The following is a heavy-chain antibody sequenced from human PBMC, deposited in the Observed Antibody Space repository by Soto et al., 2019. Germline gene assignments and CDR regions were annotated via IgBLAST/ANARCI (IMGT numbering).Heavy chain of an antibody. D-gene: IGHD5-18*01. Sequence: QVQLQESGPGLVKPSQTLSLTCTVSGGSISSGGYYWSWIRQHPGKGLEWIGYIYYSGSTYYNPYLKSRVTSSVDTSKNQFTLMLSSVTAADTAVYYFTRFVDTAMVTFGWYFDLWGRGTLVTVSS. CDR3: TRFVDTAMVTFGWYFDL. CDR1: GGSISSGGYY. V-gene: IGHV4-31*03. J-gene: IGHJ2*01. CDR2: IYYSGST.